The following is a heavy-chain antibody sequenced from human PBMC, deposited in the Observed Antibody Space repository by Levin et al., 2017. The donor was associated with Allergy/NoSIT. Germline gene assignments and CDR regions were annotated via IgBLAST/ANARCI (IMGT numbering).Heavy chain of an antibody. CDR3: ARLRRGWYEGFDY. J-gene: IGHJ4*02. V-gene: IGHV5-51*01. Sequence: GESLKISCKGSGYSFTNSWIGWVRQMPGKGLEWMAIIYPGDSGTRYSPSFQGQVTISADKSNSTAYLQWSSLKASDTAIYYCARLRRGWYEGFDYWGQGTLVTVSS. D-gene: IGHD6-19*01. CDR1: GYSFTNSW. CDR2: IYPGDSGT.